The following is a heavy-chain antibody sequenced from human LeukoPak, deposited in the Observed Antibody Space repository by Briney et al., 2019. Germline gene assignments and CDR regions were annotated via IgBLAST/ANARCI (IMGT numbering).Heavy chain of an antibody. CDR1: GSSFTRYW. V-gene: IGHV5-51*01. Sequence: GESLKISCKGSGSSFTRYWIGWVRQLPGKGLEWMGIIYPGDSDTRYSPSFQGQVTISADKSISTAYLQWTSLKASDTAIYYCARPYSSGFDAFDVWGQGTMVTVSS. CDR3: ARPYSSGFDAFDV. J-gene: IGHJ3*01. D-gene: IGHD6-19*01. CDR2: IYPGDSDT.